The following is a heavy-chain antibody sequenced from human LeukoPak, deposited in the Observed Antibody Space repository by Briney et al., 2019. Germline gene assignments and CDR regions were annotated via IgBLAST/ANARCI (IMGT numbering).Heavy chain of an antibody. CDR3: ARGTTVTNHYCYYYMDV. CDR1: GGSFSGYY. Sequence: SETLSLTCAVYGGSFSGYYWSWIRQPPGKGLEWIGEINHSGSTNYNPSLKSRVTISVDTSKNQFSLKLSSVTAADTAVYYCARGTTVTNHYCYYYMDVWGKGTTVTVSS. CDR2: INHSGST. D-gene: IGHD4-11*01. J-gene: IGHJ6*03. V-gene: IGHV4-34*01.